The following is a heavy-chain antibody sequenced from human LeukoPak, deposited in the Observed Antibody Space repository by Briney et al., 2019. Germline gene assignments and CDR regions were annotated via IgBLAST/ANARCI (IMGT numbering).Heavy chain of an antibody. Sequence: PSETLSLTCAVYGGSFSGYYWSWIRQPPGKGLEWIGEINHSGSTNYNPSLKSRVTISVDTSKNQFSLKLSSVTAADTAVYYCASSSGYYGSFGYFDYWGQGTLVTVSS. CDR1: GGSFSGYY. CDR3: ASSSGYYGSFGYFDY. J-gene: IGHJ4*02. D-gene: IGHD3-22*01. V-gene: IGHV4-34*01. CDR2: INHSGST.